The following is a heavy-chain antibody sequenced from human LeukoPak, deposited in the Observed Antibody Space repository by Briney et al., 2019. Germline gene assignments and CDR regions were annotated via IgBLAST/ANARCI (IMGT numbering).Heavy chain of an antibody. Sequence: GGSLRLSCAASGFTFSSYWMLWVRQAPGEGVVWVSRINGDGSSISYADSVKGRFTVSRDNSKNTFYLQMNSLRGEDTAVYYCAREPSGGLGYWGQGTLVTVSS. CDR2: INGDGSSI. CDR1: GFTFSSYW. J-gene: IGHJ4*02. V-gene: IGHV3-74*01. CDR3: AREPSGGLGY. D-gene: IGHD2-15*01.